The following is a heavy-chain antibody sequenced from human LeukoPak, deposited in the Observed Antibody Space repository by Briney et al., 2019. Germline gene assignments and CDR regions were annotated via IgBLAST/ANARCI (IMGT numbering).Heavy chain of an antibody. Sequence: GGSLRLSCAASGFTFSSYWMSWVRQAPGKGLEWVANIKQDGSEKSYADSVKGRFTISRDNAKNSLYLQINSLRAEDTAVYYCARGPYYYGPGIYQNFDYWGQGTLVTVSS. CDR1: GFTFSSYW. V-gene: IGHV3-7*01. J-gene: IGHJ4*02. CDR3: ARGPYYYGPGIYQNFDY. CDR2: IKQDGSEK. D-gene: IGHD3-10*01.